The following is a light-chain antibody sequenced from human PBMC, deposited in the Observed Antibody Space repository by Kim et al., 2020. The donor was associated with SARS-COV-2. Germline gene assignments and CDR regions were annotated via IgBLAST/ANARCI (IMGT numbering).Light chain of an antibody. V-gene: IGKV1-5*03. Sequence: DIQMTQSPSTLSASMGDRVTITCRASQSIGNWLAWYQQKPGKAPKLLIYKASNLESGVSSRFSGSGSGTQFTLTINSLQRDDSATYYCQQYLSYSTFGQGTKLEI. CDR2: KAS. J-gene: IGKJ2*01. CDR1: QSIGNW. CDR3: QQYLSYST.